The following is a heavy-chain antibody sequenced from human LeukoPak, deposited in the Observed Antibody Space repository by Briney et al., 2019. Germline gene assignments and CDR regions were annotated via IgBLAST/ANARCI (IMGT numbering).Heavy chain of an antibody. CDR3: ARRRWGFHCYLHY. D-gene: IGHD2-21*01. V-gene: IGHV4-39*01. Sequence: SETLSLICTLSVGSISSSNYYWGWIRQPPGKGLEWMGSIFYSGSTYYNPSLNSGATLSVDPSKNQFSLKLSSVTAADTAVYYCARRRWGFHCYLHYWGRGTVVIVSS. J-gene: IGHJ4*02. CDR2: IFYSGST. CDR1: VGSISSSNYY.